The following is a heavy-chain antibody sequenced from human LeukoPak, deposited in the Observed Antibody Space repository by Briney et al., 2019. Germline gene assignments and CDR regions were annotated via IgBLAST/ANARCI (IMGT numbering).Heavy chain of an antibody. CDR1: GFTFSSYA. CDR3: AKGAGGYSGYGTLDY. V-gene: IGHV3-23*01. Sequence: GGSLRLSCAASGFTFSSYAMGWVRQAPGKGLEWVSAISGSGGSTYYADSVKGRFTISRDNSKNTLYLQMNSLRAEDTAVYYCAKGAGGYSGYGTLDYWGQGTLVTVSS. D-gene: IGHD5-12*01. CDR2: ISGSGGST. J-gene: IGHJ4*02.